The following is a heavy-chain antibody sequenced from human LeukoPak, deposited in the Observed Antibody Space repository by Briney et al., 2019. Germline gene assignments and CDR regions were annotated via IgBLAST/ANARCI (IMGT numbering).Heavy chain of an antibody. Sequence: GGSLRLSCAASGFTFTSYNMNWVRQAPGKGLEWVSSITSSSSYIYYADSVKGRFTISRDNAKNSLHLQMDSLRVEDTAVYYCARDPYSGNYGAYYYYYMDVWGKGTTVTISS. J-gene: IGHJ6*03. D-gene: IGHD1-26*01. V-gene: IGHV3-21*06. CDR1: GFTFTSYN. CDR3: ARDPYSGNYGAYYYYYMDV. CDR2: ITSSSSYI.